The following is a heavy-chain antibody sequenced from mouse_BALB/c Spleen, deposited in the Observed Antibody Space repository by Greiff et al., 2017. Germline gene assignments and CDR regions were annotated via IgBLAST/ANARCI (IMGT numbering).Heavy chain of an antibody. J-gene: IGHJ4*01. D-gene: IGHD2-3*01. CDR2: INPYNGAT. Sequence: EVQLQQSGPELVKPGASVKISCKASGYSFTGYYMHWVKQSHVKSLEWIGRINPYNGATSYNQNFKDKASLTVDKSSSTAYMELHSLTSEDSAVYYCARYDGYYNYYAMDYWGQGTSVTVSS. CDR1: GYSFTGYY. V-gene: IGHV1-26*01. CDR3: ARYDGYYNYYAMDY.